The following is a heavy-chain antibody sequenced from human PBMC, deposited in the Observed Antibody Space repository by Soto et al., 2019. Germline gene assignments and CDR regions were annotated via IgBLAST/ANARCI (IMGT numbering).Heavy chain of an antibody. CDR2: INHSGST. CDR1: GGSFSGYY. CDR3: ARALGYTYGHLPIDY. D-gene: IGHD5-18*01. J-gene: IGHJ4*02. V-gene: IGHV4-34*01. Sequence: QVQLQQWGAGLLKPSETLSLTCAVYGGSFSGYYWSWIRQPPGKGLEWIGEINHSGSTNYNPSLKRRVTISVDTSTNQFSLKLSSVTAADTAVYYCARALGYTYGHLPIDYWGQGTLVTVSS.